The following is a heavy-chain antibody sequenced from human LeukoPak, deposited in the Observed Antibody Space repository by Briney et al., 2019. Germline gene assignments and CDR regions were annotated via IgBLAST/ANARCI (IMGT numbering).Heavy chain of an antibody. CDR1: GFTFSSYS. D-gene: IGHD6-13*01. V-gene: IGHV3-23*01. J-gene: IGHJ4*02. CDR2: ISGSGGST. CDR3: AKDYWAAAGLDY. Sequence: GGSLRLSCAASGFTFSSYSMNWVRQAPGKGLEWVSAISGSGGSTYYADSVKGRFTISRDNSKNTLYLQMNSLRAEDTAVYYCAKDYWAAAGLDYWGQGALVTVSS.